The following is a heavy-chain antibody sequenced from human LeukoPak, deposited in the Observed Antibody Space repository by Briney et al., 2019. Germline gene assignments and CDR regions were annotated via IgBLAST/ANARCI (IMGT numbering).Heavy chain of an antibody. J-gene: IGHJ4*02. CDR2: ISGSGGST. CDR3: AKVRTRGGGSHLSPSPYVDY. CDR1: GFTFSSYA. V-gene: IGHV3-23*01. D-gene: IGHD1-26*01. Sequence: GGSLRLSCAASGFTFSSYAMSWVRQAPGKGLEWVSAISGSGGSTYYADSVKGRFTISRDNSKNTLYLQMNSLRAEDTAVYYCAKVRTRGGGSHLSPSPYVDYWGQGTLVTVSS.